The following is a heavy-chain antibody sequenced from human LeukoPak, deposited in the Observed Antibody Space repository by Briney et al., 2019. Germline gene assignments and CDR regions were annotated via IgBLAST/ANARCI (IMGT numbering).Heavy chain of an antibody. V-gene: IGHV4-31*03. CDR2: IYYSGST. J-gene: IGHJ2*01. Sequence: SETLSLTRTVSGGSISSGGYYWSWIRQHPGKGLEWIGYIYYSGSTYYNPSLKSRVTISVDTSKNQFSLKLSSVTAADTAVYYCAREIEGYFDLWGRGTLVTVSS. CDR1: GGSISSGGYY. CDR3: AREIEGYFDL.